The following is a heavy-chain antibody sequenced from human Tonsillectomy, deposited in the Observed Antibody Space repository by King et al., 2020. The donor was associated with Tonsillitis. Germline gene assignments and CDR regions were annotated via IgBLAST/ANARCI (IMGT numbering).Heavy chain of an antibody. V-gene: IGHV4-31*03. CDR1: GDSLTSGGYF. J-gene: IGHJ4*02. D-gene: IGHD4-17*01. Sequence: VQLQESGPGLVRPSQTLSLICSVSGDSLTSGGYFWSWIRQHPDKGLEWIGSIYHSGPPFHTPSHRSRLFMSVGTSKNQFSLGLTSVTAADTAVYYCARNRDYGDYVDFWGQGTLVAVSS. CDR3: ARNRDYGDYVDF. CDR2: IYHSGPP.